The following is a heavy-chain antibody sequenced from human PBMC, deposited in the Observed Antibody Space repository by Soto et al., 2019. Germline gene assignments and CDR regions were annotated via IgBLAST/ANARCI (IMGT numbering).Heavy chain of an antibody. CDR3: AKAASMVRARSSRGPIDY. V-gene: IGHV3-23*01. D-gene: IGHD3-10*01. CDR2: ISGSGGST. J-gene: IGHJ4*02. Sequence: GWSLRLSCAASGFTFSSYAMSWVRQAPGKGLEWVSAISGSGGSTYYADSVKGRFTISRDNSKNTLYLQMNSLRAEDTAVYYCAKAASMVRARSSRGPIDYCGQGTLVTVSS. CDR1: GFTFSSYA.